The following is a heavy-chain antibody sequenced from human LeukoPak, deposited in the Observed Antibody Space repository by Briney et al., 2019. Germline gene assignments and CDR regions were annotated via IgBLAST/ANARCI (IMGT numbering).Heavy chain of an antibody. CDR2: IFSSGRT. CDR1: GGSLSSYY. Sequence: SETLSLTCTVSGGSLSSYYWTWLRQPAGKGLEWIGRIFSSGRTDYNPSLKSRLTMSLDTSKTQISLELTSVPAADTAVYFCSRGLVYSSGYDFGSDVWGQGTTVTVSS. J-gene: IGHJ6*02. V-gene: IGHV4-4*07. CDR3: SRGLVYSSGYDFGSDV. D-gene: IGHD6-19*01.